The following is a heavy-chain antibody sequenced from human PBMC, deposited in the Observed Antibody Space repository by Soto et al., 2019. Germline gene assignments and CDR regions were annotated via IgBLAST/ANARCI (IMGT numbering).Heavy chain of an antibody. CDR1: GFTFSSYA. V-gene: IGHV3-64*01. J-gene: IGHJ3*02. Sequence: PGGSLTLSCATSGFTFSSYAMHWVRQAPGKGLEYVSAISSNGGSTYYANSVKGRFTISRDNSKNTLYLQMGSLRAEDMAVYYCARDLSMGGRYYDFWSGYYLGAFDIWGQGTMVTVS. D-gene: IGHD3-3*01. CDR3: ARDLSMGGRYYDFWSGYYLGAFDI. CDR2: ISSNGGST.